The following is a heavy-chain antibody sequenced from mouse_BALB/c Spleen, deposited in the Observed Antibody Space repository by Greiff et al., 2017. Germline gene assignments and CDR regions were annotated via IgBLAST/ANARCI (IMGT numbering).Heavy chain of an antibody. D-gene: IGHD1-1*01. CDR2: IYPGDGDT. J-gene: IGHJ3*01. CDR1: GYAFSSSW. Sequence: QVQLQQSGPELVKPGASVKISCKASGYAFSSSWMNWVKQRPGQGLEWIGRIYPGDGDTNYNGKFKGKATLTADKSSSTAYMQLSSLTSVDSAVYYCSRFLITTVVEWFAYWGQGTLVTVSA. V-gene: IGHV1-82*01. CDR3: SRFLITTVVEWFAY.